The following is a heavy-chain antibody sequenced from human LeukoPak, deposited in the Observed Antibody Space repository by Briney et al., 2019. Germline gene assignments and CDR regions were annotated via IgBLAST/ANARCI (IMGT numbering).Heavy chain of an antibody. CDR1: GFTFRSYE. Sequence: GGSLRLSCEDSGFTFRSYEMNWVRQAPGKGLEWIAYLSSSGSAFSYADSVKGRFTISRDNAKNSLYLQMNSLRAEDTAVYYCATGGGPGWFGELFRGYFFDYWGQGTLVTVSS. D-gene: IGHD3-10*01. CDR2: LSSSGSAF. CDR3: ATGGGPGWFGELFRGYFFDY. V-gene: IGHV3-48*03. J-gene: IGHJ4*02.